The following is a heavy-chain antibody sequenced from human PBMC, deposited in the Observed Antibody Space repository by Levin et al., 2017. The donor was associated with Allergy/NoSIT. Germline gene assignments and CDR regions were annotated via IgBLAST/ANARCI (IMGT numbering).Heavy chain of an antibody. Sequence: GESLKISCAVSGFTLSNYEMNWVRQAPGKGLEWVSYISGPGSTTYYADSVKGRFTISRDNAENSLYLQMNSLRPEDTAVYYCARDAGYAEVAYWGQGTLVTVSS. CDR1: GFTLSNYE. CDR3: ARDAGYAEVAY. J-gene: IGHJ4*02. CDR2: ISGPGSTT. D-gene: IGHD5-12*01. V-gene: IGHV3-48*03.